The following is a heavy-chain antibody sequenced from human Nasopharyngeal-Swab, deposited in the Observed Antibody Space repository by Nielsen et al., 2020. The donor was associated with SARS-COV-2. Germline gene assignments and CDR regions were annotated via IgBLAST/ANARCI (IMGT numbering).Heavy chain of an antibody. J-gene: IGHJ5*01. CDR2: IYYSGIT. V-gene: IGHV4-31*03. CDR3: ARDKVASSGTLHWFDS. Sequence: LRLSCTVSGGSISGGGYYWSWIRQHPGKGLEWIGYIYYSGITYYNPSLKSRLIISIDTSKNQFSLNLTSVTPADTAVYCCARDKVASSGTLHWFDSWGQGARVTVSS. CDR1: GGSISGGGYY. D-gene: IGHD6-13*01.